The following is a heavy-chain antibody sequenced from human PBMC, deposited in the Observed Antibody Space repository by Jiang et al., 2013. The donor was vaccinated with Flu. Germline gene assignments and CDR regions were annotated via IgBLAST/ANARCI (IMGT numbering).Heavy chain of an antibody. V-gene: IGHV3-30*01. CDR3: ARERGSYGQYYFDY. CDR2: ISYDGSNK. D-gene: IGHD1-26*01. J-gene: IGHJ4*02. Sequence: WVAVISYDGSNKYYADSVKGRFTISRDNSKNTLYLQMNSLRAEDTAVYYCARERGSYGQYYFDYWGQGTLVTVSS.